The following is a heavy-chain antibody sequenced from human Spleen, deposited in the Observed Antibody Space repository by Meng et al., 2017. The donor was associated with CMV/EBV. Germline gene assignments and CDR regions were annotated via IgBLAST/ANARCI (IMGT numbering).Heavy chain of an antibody. Sequence: SCAASGFTFSSYAIHWVRQAPGKGLEWVAVISNDGSNKYYADSVKGRFTISRDNFRATLYLQMNSLRGEDTAVYSCVPGTVTTRMGDYWGQGTLVTVSS. D-gene: IGHD4-11*01. CDR2: ISNDGSNK. CDR3: VPGTVTTRMGDY. J-gene: IGHJ4*02. V-gene: IGHV3-30-3*01. CDR1: GFTFSSYA.